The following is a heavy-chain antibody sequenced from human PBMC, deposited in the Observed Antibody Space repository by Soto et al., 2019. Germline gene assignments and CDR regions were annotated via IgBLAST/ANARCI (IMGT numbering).Heavy chain of an antibody. CDR3: AREPKTSCGQHWAFNYFDS. Sequence: QVQLVESGGGVVQPGRSLRLSCEASGFSFSISPMHWVRQAPGKGTEWVALISYDGTNKFYADSVKGRFTISRDNFKSTLYLQVDSLRHEDASVYDCAREPKTSCGQHWAFNYFDSWCQGTLVTVSS. J-gene: IGHJ4*02. V-gene: IGHV3-30-3*01. CDR1: GFSFSISP. D-gene: IGHD7-27*01. CDR2: ISYDGTNK.